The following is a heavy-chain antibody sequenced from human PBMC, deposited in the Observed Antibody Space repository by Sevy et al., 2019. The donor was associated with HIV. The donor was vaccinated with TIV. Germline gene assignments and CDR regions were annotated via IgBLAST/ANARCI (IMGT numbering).Heavy chain of an antibody. D-gene: IGHD3-10*01. J-gene: IGHJ3*02. CDR2: ISGSSSYL. V-gene: IGHV3-21*01. Sequence: GGSLRLSCTASGFTFTSYSMNWVRQAPGKGLEGVSFISGSSSYLYYADSLKGRFTISRDNAESSLFLQMNSLRAEDTAVYYCARDRGGLLLDAFDIWGQGTMVTVSS. CDR1: GFTFTSYS. CDR3: ARDRGGLLLDAFDI.